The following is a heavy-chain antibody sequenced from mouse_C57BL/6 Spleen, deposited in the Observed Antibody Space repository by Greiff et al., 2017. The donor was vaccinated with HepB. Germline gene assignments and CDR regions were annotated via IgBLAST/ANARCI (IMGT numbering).Heavy chain of an antibody. CDR2: IDPSDSYT. Sequence: QVQLQQPGAELVKPGASVKLSCKASGYTFTSYWMQWVKQRPGQGLEWIGEIDPSDSYTNYNQKFKGKATLTVDTSSSTAYMQLSSLTSEAAAGYSCARAPGNYFGYWGQGITVTVSS. CDR1: GYTFTSYW. J-gene: IGHJ2*01. CDR3: ARAPGNYFGY. V-gene: IGHV1-50*01. D-gene: IGHD4-1*01.